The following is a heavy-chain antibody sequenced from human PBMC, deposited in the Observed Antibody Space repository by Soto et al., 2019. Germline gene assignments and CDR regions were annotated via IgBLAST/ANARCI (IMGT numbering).Heavy chain of an antibody. Sequence: EVQLLESGGGLVQPGGSLRLSCAASGFTFSSYAMSWVRQAPGKGLEWVSAISGSGGSTYYADSVKGRFTISRDNSKNTLYLQMNSLRAEDTAVYYCAKDHQITMVRGVFRAERGTIFDYWGQGTLVTVSS. CDR2: ISGSGGST. CDR1: GFTFSSYA. D-gene: IGHD3-10*01. V-gene: IGHV3-23*01. J-gene: IGHJ4*02. CDR3: AKDHQITMVRGVFRAERGTIFDY.